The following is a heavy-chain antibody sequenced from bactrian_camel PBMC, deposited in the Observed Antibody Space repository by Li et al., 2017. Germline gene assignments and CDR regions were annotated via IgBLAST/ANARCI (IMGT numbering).Heavy chain of an antibody. CDR2: VASDGRT. J-gene: IGHJ4*01. Sequence: HVQLVESGGGSVQAGGSLTLSCTSSRPIHCMGWYRQAPGKEREGVGTVASDGRTTYADSVKGRFTISKDNAKNTLSLQMNSLKPEDTAMYYCAADDVYWCREMVTGYFRYWGQGTQVTVS. V-gene: IGHV3S53*01. D-gene: IGHD3*01. CDR1: RPIHCM. CDR3: AADDVYWCREMVTGYFRY.